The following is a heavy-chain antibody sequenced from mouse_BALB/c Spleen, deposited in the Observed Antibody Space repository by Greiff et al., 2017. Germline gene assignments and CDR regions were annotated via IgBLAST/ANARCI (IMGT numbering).Heavy chain of an antibody. D-gene: IGHD2-4*01. CDR3: TRSDYDYDETVFAY. Sequence: QVQLQQPGAELVRPGASVKLSCKASGYTFTSYWINWVKQRPGQGLEWIGNIYPSDSYTNYNQKFKDKATLTVDKSSSTAYMQLSSPTSEDSAVYYCTRSDYDYDETVFAYWGQGTLVTVSA. CDR1: GYTFTSYW. J-gene: IGHJ3*01. V-gene: IGHV1-69*02. CDR2: IYPSDSYT.